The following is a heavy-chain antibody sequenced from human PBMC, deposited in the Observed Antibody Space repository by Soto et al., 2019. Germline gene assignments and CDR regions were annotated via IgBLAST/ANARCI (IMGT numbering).Heavy chain of an antibody. D-gene: IGHD3-10*01. V-gene: IGHV4-34*01. J-gene: IGHJ5*02. CDR2: INHSGSS. Sequence: SETLSLTCTVSGGSISNYYWSWIRQPPGKGLEWIGEINHSGSSNYNPSLKSRVTISVDTSKNQFSLKLSSVTAADTAVYYCARGGIIMVRGRHWFDPWGQGTLVTVS. CDR3: ARGGIIMVRGRHWFDP. CDR1: GGSISNYY.